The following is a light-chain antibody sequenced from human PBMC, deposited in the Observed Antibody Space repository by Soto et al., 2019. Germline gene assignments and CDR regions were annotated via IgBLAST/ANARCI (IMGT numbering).Light chain of an antibody. Sequence: IVMTQSPDSLAVSLGERATINCKSSQSVLYSANNKNYLAWYQQKPGQPPKLLIYWASTRESGVPDRFSGSWSGTDFTLTISSLQAEDVAVYYCQQYYNTPALTFGGGTKVEIK. CDR3: QQYYNTPALT. J-gene: IGKJ4*01. CDR2: WAS. V-gene: IGKV4-1*01. CDR1: QSVLYSANNKNY.